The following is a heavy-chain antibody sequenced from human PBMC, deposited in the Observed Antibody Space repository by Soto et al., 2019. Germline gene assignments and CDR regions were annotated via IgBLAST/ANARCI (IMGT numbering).Heavy chain of an antibody. CDR3: ARDAIPDYYGSGSHRHYLGYYGMDV. CDR1: GGSVSNSNYY. V-gene: IGHV4-39*07. CDR2: VYYSGST. J-gene: IGHJ6*02. D-gene: IGHD3-10*01. Sequence: PSETLYITCTVSGGSVSNSNYYSGWIRQSPGKGLEWIWSVYYSGSTYYNPSLKSRVTISVDTSKNQFSLKLSSVTAADTAVYYCARDAIPDYYGSGSHRHYLGYYGMDVWGQGTTVTVSS.